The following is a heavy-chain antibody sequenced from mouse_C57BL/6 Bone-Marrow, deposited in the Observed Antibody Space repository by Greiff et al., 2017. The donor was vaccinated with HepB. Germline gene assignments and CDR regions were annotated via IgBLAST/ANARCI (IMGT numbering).Heavy chain of an antibody. CDR2: INPNNGGT. CDR1: GYTFTDYN. Sequence: EVQLVESGPELVKPGASVKIPCKASGYTFTDYNMDWVKQSHGKSLEWIGDINPNNGGTIYNQKFKGKATLTVDKSSSTAYMELRSLTSEDTAVYYCARSYYYGSSYEYFDVWGTGTTVTVSS. CDR3: ARSYYYGSSYEYFDV. V-gene: IGHV1-18*01. J-gene: IGHJ1*03. D-gene: IGHD1-1*01.